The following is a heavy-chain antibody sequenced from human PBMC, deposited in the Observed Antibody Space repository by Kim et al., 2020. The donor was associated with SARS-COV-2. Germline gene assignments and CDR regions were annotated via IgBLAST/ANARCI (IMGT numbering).Heavy chain of an antibody. CDR2: IYYLGNT. Sequence: SETLSLTCTVSGASMTSYYWSWIRQSQEKGLEWLGYIYYLGNTTYNPALRSRVSMSIETSKNQFSLKLTSVTAADRAVYYCARHPGASFETWGQGVLVTV. D-gene: IGHD3-10*01. CDR1: GASMTSYY. V-gene: IGHV4-59*08. CDR3: ARHPGASFET. J-gene: IGHJ5*02.